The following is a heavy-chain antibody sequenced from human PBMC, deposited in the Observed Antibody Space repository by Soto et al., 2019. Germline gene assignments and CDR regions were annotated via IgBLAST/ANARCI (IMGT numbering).Heavy chain of an antibody. CDR3: ARLARYGDYGGDWFDP. J-gene: IGHJ5*02. Sequence: QLQLQESGPGLVKPSETLSLTCTVSGGSISSSSYYWGWIRQPPGKGLEWIGSIYYGGSTYYNPSLKSRVTISVDTSKNQFSLKLSSVTAADTAVYYCARLARYGDYGGDWFDPWGQGTLVTVSS. CDR1: GGSISSSSYY. D-gene: IGHD4-17*01. V-gene: IGHV4-39*01. CDR2: IYYGGST.